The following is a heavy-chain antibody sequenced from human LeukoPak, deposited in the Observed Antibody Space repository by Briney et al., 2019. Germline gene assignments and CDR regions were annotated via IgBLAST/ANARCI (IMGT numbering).Heavy chain of an antibody. Sequence: SVKVSCKASGGTFSSYAISWVRQAPGQGLEWMGGIIPIFGTANYAQKFQGRVTITTDESTSTAYMELSSLRSEDTAVYYCARDDYGGSYKSTIPLSFDYWGQGTLVTVSS. V-gene: IGHV1-69*05. CDR3: ARDDYGGSYKSTIPLSFDY. CDR2: IIPIFGTA. D-gene: IGHD1-26*01. CDR1: GGTFSSYA. J-gene: IGHJ4*02.